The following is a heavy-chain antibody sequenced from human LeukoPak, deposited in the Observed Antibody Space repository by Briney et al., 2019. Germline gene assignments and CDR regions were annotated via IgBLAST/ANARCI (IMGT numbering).Heavy chain of an antibody. CDR1: GYTFTSYY. Sequence: ASVKVSCKASGYTFTSYYMHWVRQAPGQGLEWMGIINPSGGSTSYAQKFQGRVTMTRDTSTSTVYMELSSLRSEDTAVYYCARAPVWTGYYYYMDVWGKGTTVTVSS. CDR2: INPSGGST. V-gene: IGHV1-46*01. CDR3: ARAPVWTGYYYYMDV. D-gene: IGHD3/OR15-3a*01. J-gene: IGHJ6*03.